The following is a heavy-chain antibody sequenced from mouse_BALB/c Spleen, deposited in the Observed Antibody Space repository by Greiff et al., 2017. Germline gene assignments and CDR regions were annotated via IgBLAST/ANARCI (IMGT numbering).Heavy chain of an antibody. J-gene: IGHJ1*01. CDR2: ISYSGST. Sequence: EVQLQESGPSLVKPSQSLSLTCSVTGDSITSGYWNWIRKFPGNKLEYMGYISYSGSTYYNPSLKSRISITRDTSNNQYYLQLNSVTTEDTATYYCARYYRYDYWYFDVWGAGTTVTVSS. CDR3: ARYYRYDYWYFDV. CDR1: GDSITSGY. D-gene: IGHD2-14*01. V-gene: IGHV3-8*02.